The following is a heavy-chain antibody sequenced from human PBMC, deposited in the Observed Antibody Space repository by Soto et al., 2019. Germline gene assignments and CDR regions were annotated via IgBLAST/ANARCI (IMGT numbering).Heavy chain of an antibody. Sequence: HGESLKISCXGSGYSFTSYWIGWVRQMPGKGLEWMGIMYPGDSDTRYNPSLQGHVTLSVDVTVSTAFLQWRSLETSDTGMYFCARLPRDCNKTSCYYADHWGQGTQVTVS. CDR2: MYPGDSDT. J-gene: IGHJ4*02. CDR3: ARLPRDCNKTSCYYADH. V-gene: IGHV5-51*01. D-gene: IGHD3-3*01. CDR1: GYSFTSYW.